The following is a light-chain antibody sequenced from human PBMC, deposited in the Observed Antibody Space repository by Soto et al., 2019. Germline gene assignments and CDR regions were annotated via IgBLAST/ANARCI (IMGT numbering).Light chain of an antibody. CDR1: QGINNY. CDR3: QPSYSAPRT. J-gene: IGKJ1*01. CDR2: AAS. V-gene: IGKV1-39*01. Sequence: EIQITQSPSSLSASVGDRVTITCREIQGINNYSNWYQQKPGKAPNLLIYAASSLESGVPARFSGSGSGTDFTLTISSLQREDFATYYCQPSYSAPRTFGQGTKVEIK.